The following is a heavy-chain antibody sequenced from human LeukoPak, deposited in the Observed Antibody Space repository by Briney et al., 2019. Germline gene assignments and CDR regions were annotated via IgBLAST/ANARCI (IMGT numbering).Heavy chain of an antibody. Sequence: ASVKVSCKASGYTVTSYGISWVRHAPGQGLEWVGWISAYNGNTNYAQKPQGRVTMTTDTSTSTANMELWSLRSDDTAVYYCARDSPPEPFDPWGKGTLVTVSS. CDR1: GYTVTSYG. J-gene: IGHJ5*02. CDR2: ISAYNGNT. D-gene: IGHD1-14*01. CDR3: ARDSPPEPFDP. V-gene: IGHV1-18*01.